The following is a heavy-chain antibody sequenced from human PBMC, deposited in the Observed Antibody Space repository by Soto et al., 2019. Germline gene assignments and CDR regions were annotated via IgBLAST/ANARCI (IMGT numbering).Heavy chain of an antibody. CDR1: GGSISSGGYS. Sequence: PSETLSLTCAVSGGSISSGGYSWSWIRQPPGKGLEWIGYIYHSGSTYYNPSLKSRVTISVDRSKNQFSLKLSSVTAADTAVYYCARYSEEPSRIAAAGRLNWFDPWGQGTLVTVSS. CDR2: IYHSGST. CDR3: ARYSEEPSRIAAAGRLNWFDP. D-gene: IGHD6-13*01. J-gene: IGHJ5*02. V-gene: IGHV4-30-2*01.